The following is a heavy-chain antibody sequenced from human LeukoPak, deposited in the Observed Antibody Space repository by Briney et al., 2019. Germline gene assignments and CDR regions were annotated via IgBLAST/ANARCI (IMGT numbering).Heavy chain of an antibody. V-gene: IGHV3-48*03. Sequence: GGSLRLSCAASGFTFSSYEMNWVRQAPGKGLEWVSYISSSGSTIYYADSVKGRFTISRDNAKNSLYLQMNSLRAEDTAVYYCARVVVGGPGSYWDYYYYMDVWGKGTTVTISS. CDR2: ISSSGSTI. J-gene: IGHJ6*03. CDR1: GFTFSSYE. CDR3: ARVVVGGPGSYWDYYYYMDV. D-gene: IGHD3-10*01.